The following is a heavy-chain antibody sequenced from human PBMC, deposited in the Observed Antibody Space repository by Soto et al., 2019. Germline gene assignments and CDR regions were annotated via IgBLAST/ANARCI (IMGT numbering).Heavy chain of an antibody. CDR1: GGSISSCGYS. V-gene: IGHV4-30-2*01. J-gene: IGHJ5*02. CDR2: IYHGGST. CDR3: ARGAGPPNNWFDP. Sequence: PSETLSLTCAVSGGSISSCGYSWSWIRRPPGKGLEWIGYIYHGGSTYYNPSLKSRVTISVDRSKNQFSLKLSSVTAADTAVYYCARGAGPPNNWFDPCGQGTQVTSPQ. D-gene: IGHD3-10*01.